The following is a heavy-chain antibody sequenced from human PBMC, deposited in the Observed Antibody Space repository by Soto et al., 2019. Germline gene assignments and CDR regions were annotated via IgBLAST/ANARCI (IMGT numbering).Heavy chain of an antibody. Sequence: GGSLRLSCAASGFTFSSYSMNWVRQAPGKGLEWVSSISSSSSYIYYADSVKGRFTISRDNAKNSLYLQMNSLRAEDTAVYYCARDHDYIKAFDYWGQGTLVTVSS. J-gene: IGHJ4*02. V-gene: IGHV3-21*01. D-gene: IGHD5-12*01. CDR3: ARDHDYIKAFDY. CDR2: ISSSSSYI. CDR1: GFTFSSYS.